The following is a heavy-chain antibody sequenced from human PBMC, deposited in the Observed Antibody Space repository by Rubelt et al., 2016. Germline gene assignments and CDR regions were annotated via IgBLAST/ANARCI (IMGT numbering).Heavy chain of an antibody. CDR1: GGSIRRNDYY. CDR3: ARRRLTAAGTGMWDCDY. CDR2: ISYSGST. D-gene: IGHD6-13*01. Sequence: QLQLQESGPGLVKASETLSLTCSVSGGSIRRNDYYWGWIRQPPGKGLEWIGSISYSGSTYYNPSLKSRVTISVDTSGNQFTLNLRPRTAAETAVYYCARRRLTAAGTGMWDCDYWGQGALVTVSS. J-gene: IGHJ4*02. V-gene: IGHV4-39*01.